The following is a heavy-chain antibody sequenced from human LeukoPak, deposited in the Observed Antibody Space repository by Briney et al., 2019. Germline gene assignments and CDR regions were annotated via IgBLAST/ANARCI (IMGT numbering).Heavy chain of an antibody. CDR1: GGTFSSYA. Sequence: ASVKVSCKASGGTFSSYAISWVRQAPGQGLEWMGWINTNTGNPTYAQGFTGRFVFSLDTSVSTAYLQISSLKAEDTAVYYCARDMGASSGWHFDYWGQGTLVTVSS. D-gene: IGHD6-19*01. J-gene: IGHJ4*02. CDR2: INTNTGNP. V-gene: IGHV7-4-1*02. CDR3: ARDMGASSGWHFDY.